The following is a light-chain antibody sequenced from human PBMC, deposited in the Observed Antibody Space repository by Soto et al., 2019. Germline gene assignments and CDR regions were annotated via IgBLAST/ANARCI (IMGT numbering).Light chain of an antibody. CDR2: DVS. CDR1: SRESGGYNY. V-gene: IGLV2-14*04. Sequence: SRESGGYNYVSWYQQHPGKAPKLMIYDVSNRPSGVSNRFSGSKSGNTASLTISGLQAEDEADYYCSSYTSSSTLYVFGTGTKVTVL. CDR3: SSYTSSSTLYV. J-gene: IGLJ1*01.